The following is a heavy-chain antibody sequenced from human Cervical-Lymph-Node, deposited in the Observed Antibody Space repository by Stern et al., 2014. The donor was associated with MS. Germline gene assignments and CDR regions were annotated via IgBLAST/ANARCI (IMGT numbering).Heavy chain of an antibody. CDR3: AKGRGYILDY. V-gene: IGHV3-9*01. Sequence: LQPGRSLRLSCAASGFTFDDYAMHWVRQGPGKGLEWVSGISWNSGSIGHADSVKGRVTMSRDNAKNSLDLQMNSLRAEDTALYYCAKGRGYILDYWGQGTLVTVSP. CDR1: GFTFDDYA. CDR2: ISWNSGSI. D-gene: IGHD5-18*01. J-gene: IGHJ4*02.